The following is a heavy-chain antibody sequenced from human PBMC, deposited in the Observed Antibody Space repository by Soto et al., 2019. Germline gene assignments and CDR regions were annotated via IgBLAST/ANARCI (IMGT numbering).Heavy chain of an antibody. V-gene: IGHV4-38-2*02. CDR1: GYSVSSGLY. CDR3: ARGEVRGLIATGLDY. D-gene: IGHD3-10*01. Sequence: XATLSLTFRVPGYSVSSGLYWYWIRQPPGKGLEWIGSIYHRGNTYYNPSHNGRITISLDTSKNQFSLRLTSVTAADTAVYYCARGEVRGLIATGLDYSRQGALVTVSS. J-gene: IGHJ4*02. CDR2: IYHRGNT.